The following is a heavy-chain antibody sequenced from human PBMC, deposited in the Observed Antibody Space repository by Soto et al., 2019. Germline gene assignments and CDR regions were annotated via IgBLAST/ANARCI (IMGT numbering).Heavy chain of an antibody. V-gene: IGHV1-18*01. J-gene: IGHJ4*02. Sequence: QVQLVQSGAEVNKPGASVKVSCKASGYTFTSYGISWVRQAPGQGLEWMGWISAYNGNTNYAQKLQGRVTMTTDTSTSTAYMELRSLRSDDTAVYYCARVGYYYGSGSYYKRGGFDYWGQGTLVTVSS. CDR2: ISAYNGNT. D-gene: IGHD3-10*01. CDR3: ARVGYYYGSGSYYKRGGFDY. CDR1: GYTFTSYG.